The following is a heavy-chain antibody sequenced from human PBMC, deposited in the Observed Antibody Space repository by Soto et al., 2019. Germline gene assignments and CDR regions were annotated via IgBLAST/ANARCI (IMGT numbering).Heavy chain of an antibody. Sequence: PSETLSLTCVVSGGSLSDYFWSWIRQPPGMALEWIGEINHLGSINYNPSLKSRVTMSVDTSKNQFSLTLNSVTAADTATYYCARGGISHWAYFYYMDVWDRGTTLTVSS. CDR1: GGSLSDYF. J-gene: IGHJ6*03. D-gene: IGHD2-21*01. CDR3: ARGGISHWAYFYYMDV. V-gene: IGHV4-34*01. CDR2: INHLGSI.